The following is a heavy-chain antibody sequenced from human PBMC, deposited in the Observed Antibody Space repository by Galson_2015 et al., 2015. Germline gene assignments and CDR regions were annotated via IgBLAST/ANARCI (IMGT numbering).Heavy chain of an antibody. D-gene: IGHD1-26*01. V-gene: IGHV3-33*01. J-gene: IGHJ1*01. Sequence: SLRLSCAASGFTFSSYGMHWVRQAPGKGLEWVAVIWYDGSNKYYADSEKGRFTISRDNSKNTLYLQMNSLRAEDTAVYYCARDRVVGATKAGYFQHWGQGTLVTVSS. CDR1: GFTFSSYG. CDR3: ARDRVVGATKAGYFQH. CDR2: IWYDGSNK.